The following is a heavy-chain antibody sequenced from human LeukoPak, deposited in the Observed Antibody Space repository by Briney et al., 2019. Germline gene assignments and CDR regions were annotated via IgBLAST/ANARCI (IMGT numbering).Heavy chain of an antibody. J-gene: IGHJ4*02. CDR2: ITGSSSYI. Sequence: PGGSLRLSCAASGFTFSTYHMNWVRQAPGKGLEWVSFITGSSSYIYYTDSVKGRFTISRDNAKNSLFLQMNSLRDEDTAVYYCASGFSSSPYFDYWGQGTLVTVSS. CDR1: GFTFSTYH. V-gene: IGHV3-21*01. CDR3: ASGFSSSPYFDY. D-gene: IGHD6-6*01.